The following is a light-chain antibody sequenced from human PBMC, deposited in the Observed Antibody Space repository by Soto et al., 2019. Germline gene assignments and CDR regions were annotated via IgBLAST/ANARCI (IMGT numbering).Light chain of an antibody. J-gene: IGKJ5*01. CDR1: QSVNNR. CDR3: QQRSNWPT. Sequence: NVLTQSPDTLSLSPWERATLSCRASQSVNNRLAWYQQKPGQAPRLLISGASNRATGIPDRFSGSGYGTDFTLTISSLEPEDFAVYYCQQRSNWPTFGQGTRLEIK. V-gene: IGKV3-11*01. CDR2: GAS.